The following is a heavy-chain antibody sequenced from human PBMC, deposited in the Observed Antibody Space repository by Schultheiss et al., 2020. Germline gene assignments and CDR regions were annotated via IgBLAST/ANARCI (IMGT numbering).Heavy chain of an antibody. CDR3: ARDRLSPVEWREDTGDRGYYYGMDV. CDR1: GFTFSSYS. J-gene: IGHJ6*02. Sequence: GGSLRLSCAASGFTFSSYSMNWVRQAPGKGLEWVSYISSSSSTIYYADSVKGRFTISRDNAKNSLYLQMNSLRAEDTAVYYCARDRLSPVEWREDTGDRGYYYGMDVWGQGTTVTVSS. D-gene: IGHD7-27*01. CDR2: ISSSSSTI. V-gene: IGHV3-48*04.